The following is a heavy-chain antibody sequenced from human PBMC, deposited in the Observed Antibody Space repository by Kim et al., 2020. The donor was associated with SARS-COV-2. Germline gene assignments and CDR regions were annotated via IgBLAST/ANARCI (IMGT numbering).Heavy chain of an antibody. Sequence: ASVKVSCKASGYTFTGYYMHWVRQAPGQGLEWMGWINPNSGGTNYAQKFQGRVTMTRDTSISTAYMELSRLRSDDTAVYYCARDDCSGGSCYSVWFDHWGQGTLVTVSS. CDR1: GYTFTGYY. CDR2: INPNSGGT. J-gene: IGHJ5*02. V-gene: IGHV1-2*02. CDR3: ARDDCSGGSCYSVWFDH. D-gene: IGHD2-15*01.